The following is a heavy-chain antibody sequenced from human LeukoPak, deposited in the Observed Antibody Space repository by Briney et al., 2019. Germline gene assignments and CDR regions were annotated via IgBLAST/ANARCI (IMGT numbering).Heavy chain of an antibody. CDR3: ARPAAPYCCGDCYSNDGMDV. Sequence: GESLKISCKGSGYSFTSYWIGWVRQMPGKGLEWMGIIYPGDSDTRYSPSFQGQVTISADKSISTAYLQWSSLKASDTAMYYCARPAAPYCCGDCYSNDGMDVWGQGTTVTVSS. CDR1: GYSFTSYW. D-gene: IGHD2-21*02. V-gene: IGHV5-51*01. J-gene: IGHJ6*02. CDR2: IYPGDSDT.